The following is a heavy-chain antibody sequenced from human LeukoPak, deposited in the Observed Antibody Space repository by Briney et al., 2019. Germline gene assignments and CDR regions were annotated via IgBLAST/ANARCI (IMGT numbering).Heavy chain of an antibody. D-gene: IGHD5-12*01. CDR2: IKEDGSEK. CDR1: GFTFSIVW. V-gene: IGHV3-7*04. Sequence: GRTLRPSCAVSGFTFSIVWMGWVRHAPGKGMEWVANIKEDGSEKYYVDSVKSRFTTSTDNAKNSLYLQMNSLGAEDTAFYYCARDAYSGYDSYYFDYWGQGTLVTVSS. J-gene: IGHJ4*02. CDR3: ARDAYSGYDSYYFDY.